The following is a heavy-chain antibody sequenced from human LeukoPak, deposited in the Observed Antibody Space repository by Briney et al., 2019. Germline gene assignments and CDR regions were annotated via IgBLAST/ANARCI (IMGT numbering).Heavy chain of an antibody. J-gene: IGHJ4*02. Sequence: GGSLRLSCAASGFTFSSYGMHWVRQAPGKGLEYVSAISSNGGSTYYANSVKGRFTISRDNSKNTLYLQMGSLRAEDMAVYYCARATGYSRPVDYWGQGTLVTVSS. V-gene: IGHV3-64*01. CDR2: ISSNGGST. CDR1: GFTFSSYG. D-gene: IGHD6-13*01. CDR3: ARATGYSRPVDY.